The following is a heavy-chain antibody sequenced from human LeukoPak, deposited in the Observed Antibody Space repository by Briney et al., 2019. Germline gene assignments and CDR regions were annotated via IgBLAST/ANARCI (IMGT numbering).Heavy chain of an antibody. CDR2: FDPEDGET. CDR1: GYTLTELS. V-gene: IGHV1-24*01. D-gene: IGHD1-1*01. CDR3: ATDRGVNWNLPHAFDI. J-gene: IGHJ3*02. Sequence: ASVKVSCKVSGYTLTELSMHWVRQAPGKGLEWMGGFDPEDGETIYAQKFQGRVTMAEDTSTDTAYMELSSLRSEDTAVYYCATDRGVNWNLPHAFDIWGQGTMVTVSS.